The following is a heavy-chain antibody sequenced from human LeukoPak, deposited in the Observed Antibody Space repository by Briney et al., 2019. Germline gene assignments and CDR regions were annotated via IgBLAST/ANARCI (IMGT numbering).Heavy chain of an antibody. D-gene: IGHD5-12*01. CDR3: SRHNRSGSGGYENAFDI. J-gene: IGHJ3*02. Sequence: PSESLSLTCTVSGGSISSSSYYWDWLRQSTGKGLEWIGNIYSGGGTYYTPCIKSQGTISVDTSKNQFSLKLSTVTAEDTAIYFCSRHNRSGSGGYENAFDIWGQGTMVTVSS. V-gene: IGHV4-39*01. CDR2: IYSGGGT. CDR1: GGSISSSSYY.